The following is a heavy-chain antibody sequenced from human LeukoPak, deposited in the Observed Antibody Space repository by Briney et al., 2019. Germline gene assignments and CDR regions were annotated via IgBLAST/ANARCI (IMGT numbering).Heavy chain of an antibody. J-gene: IGHJ4*02. CDR2: ISGGAVST. D-gene: IGHD2-15*01. V-gene: IGHV3-23*01. CDR3: AKSGRYCSGGTCYQEASLDY. Sequence: PGGTLRLSCAASGFTFTSYGMSWVRQAPGKGLEWVSGISGGAVSTNYADSVKGRFTISRDNSKNTLYLQMNSLRAEDTALYYCAKSGRYCSGGTCYQEASLDYWGQGTLVTVSS. CDR1: GFTFTSYG.